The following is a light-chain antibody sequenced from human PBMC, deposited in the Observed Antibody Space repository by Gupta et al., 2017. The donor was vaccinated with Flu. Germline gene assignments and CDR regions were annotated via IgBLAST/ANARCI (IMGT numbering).Light chain of an antibody. V-gene: IGKV1-39*01. Sequence: SSLSASVGDSVTITCRSSQSISIYLNWYQQKLGKAPKLLIYAASRLQSGVPSRFSGRGSGTDFTLTISSLQPEDFATYYCQQSGTTPPLTFGEGTKVEIK. J-gene: IGKJ4*01. CDR2: AAS. CDR3: QQSGTTPPLT. CDR1: QSISIY.